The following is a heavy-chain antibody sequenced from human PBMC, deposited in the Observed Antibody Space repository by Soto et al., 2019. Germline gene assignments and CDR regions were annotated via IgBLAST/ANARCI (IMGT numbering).Heavy chain of an antibody. CDR1: GFTFSNAW. D-gene: IGHD3-3*01. V-gene: IGHV3-15*01. CDR3: TKPLRFLEWLPDDY. Sequence: EVQLVESGGGLVKPGGSLRLSCAASGFTFSNAWMSWVRQAPGKGLEWVGRIKSKTDGGTTDYAAPVKGRFTISRDDSKNTLYRQMNSLKTEDTAVYYCTKPLRFLEWLPDDYWGQGTLVTVSS. CDR2: IKSKTDGGTT. J-gene: IGHJ4*02.